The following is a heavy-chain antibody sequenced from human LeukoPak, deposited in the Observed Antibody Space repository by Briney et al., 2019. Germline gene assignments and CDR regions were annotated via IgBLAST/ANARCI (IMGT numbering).Heavy chain of an antibody. CDR1: GFTFDDYA. Sequence: GGSLRLSCAASGFTFDDYAMHWVRQAPGKGLEWVSGISWNSGSIGYADSVKGRFTISRDNSKNTLYLQMNSLRAEDTAVYYCAKGYSGYPSGGFYFDYWGQGTLVTVSS. D-gene: IGHD5-12*01. CDR2: ISWNSGSI. J-gene: IGHJ4*02. V-gene: IGHV3-9*01. CDR3: AKGYSGYPSGGFYFDY.